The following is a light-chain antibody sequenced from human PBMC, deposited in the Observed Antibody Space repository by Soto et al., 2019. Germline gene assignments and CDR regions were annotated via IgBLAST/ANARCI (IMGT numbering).Light chain of an antibody. CDR3: QQYDNLPIT. Sequence: DIQMTQSPSTLSASVGDRVTITCRASQSISSWLAWYQQKPGKAPKLLIYKASNLESGVPSRFSGSGSGTEFTLTISSLQPEDIATYYCQQYDNLPITFGQGTRLEIK. J-gene: IGKJ5*01. CDR1: QSISSW. CDR2: KAS. V-gene: IGKV1-5*03.